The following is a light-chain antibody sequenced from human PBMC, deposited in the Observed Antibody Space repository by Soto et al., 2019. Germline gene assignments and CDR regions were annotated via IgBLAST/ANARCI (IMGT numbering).Light chain of an antibody. J-gene: IGKJ1*01. CDR3: QQCKSYPWT. V-gene: IGKV1-5*03. CDR2: KAS. CDR1: QSISTW. Sequence: DIQMTQSPSTLSASVGDRVTITCRASQSISTWLAWYQQKPGKAPKLLIYKASSLDSGVPSRFSGSGSGTQFTLTISSLQPDDFATYYCQQCKSYPWTFGQGTKVDIK.